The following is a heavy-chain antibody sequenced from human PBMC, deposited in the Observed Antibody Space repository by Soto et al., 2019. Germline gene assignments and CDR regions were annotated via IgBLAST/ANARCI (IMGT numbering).Heavy chain of an antibody. CDR1: GGSITSHHYY. Sequence: QLQVQESGPGQVKPSQTLSLTCTVSGGSITSHHYYWGWLRQPPGKELEWIGSIYSGGNTYYNPSLRGRLTIFVDTAKILIYLKLSSVTAAVSAIYYCGSGPSTIWIHNWGAGTQGSVSS. CDR3: GSGPSTIWIHN. CDR2: IYSGGNT. J-gene: IGHJ4*02. D-gene: IGHD2-2*01. V-gene: IGHV4-39*01.